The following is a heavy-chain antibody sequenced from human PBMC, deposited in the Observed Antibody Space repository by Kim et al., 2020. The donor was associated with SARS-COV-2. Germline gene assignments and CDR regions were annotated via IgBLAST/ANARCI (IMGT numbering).Heavy chain of an antibody. CDR3: AKDTNTGIVGAYHDAFDI. Sequence: GGSLRLSCAASGFTFDDYAMHWVRQAPGKGLEWVSGISWNSGSIGYADSVKGRFTISRDNAKNSLYLQMNSLRAEDTALYYCAKDTNTGIVGAYHDAFDIWGQGTMVTVSS. CDR2: ISWNSGSI. D-gene: IGHD1-26*01. V-gene: IGHV3-9*01. J-gene: IGHJ3*02. CDR1: GFTFDDYA.